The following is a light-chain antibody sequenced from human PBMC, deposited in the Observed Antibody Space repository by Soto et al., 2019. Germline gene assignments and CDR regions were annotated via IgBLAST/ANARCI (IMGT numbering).Light chain of an antibody. V-gene: IGKV3-20*01. Sequence: VGMTQSPATLSVSPGERATLSCRASQSVSSNLVWYQQKPGQAPRLLIYAASSRATGIPDRFSGSGSGTDFSLTISRLEAEDFAVYYCPQYGSPPRTFGQGSKLDIK. J-gene: IGKJ1*01. CDR1: QSVSSN. CDR3: PQYGSPPRT. CDR2: AAS.